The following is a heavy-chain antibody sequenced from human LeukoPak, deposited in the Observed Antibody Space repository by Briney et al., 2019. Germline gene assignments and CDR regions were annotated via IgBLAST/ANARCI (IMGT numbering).Heavy chain of an antibody. CDR1: GGSISSYY. CDR3: ARKGYYDSSGPFDY. Sequence: SETLSLTCTVSGGSISSYYWSWIRQPPGKGLEWIGYIYYSGSTNYKPSLKSRVTISVDTSKNQFYLKLSSVTAADTAVYYCARKGYYDSSGPFDYWGQGTLVTVSS. V-gene: IGHV4-59*01. CDR2: IYYSGST. J-gene: IGHJ4*02. D-gene: IGHD3-22*01.